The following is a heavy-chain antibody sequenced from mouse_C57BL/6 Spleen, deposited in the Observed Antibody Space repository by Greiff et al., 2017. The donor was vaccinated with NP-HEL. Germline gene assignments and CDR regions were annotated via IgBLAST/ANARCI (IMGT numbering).Heavy chain of an antibody. V-gene: IGHV1-76*01. D-gene: IGHD1-1*01. J-gene: IGHJ3*01. CDR2: IYPGSGNT. CDR1: GYTFTDYY. CDR3: ASPDGTSAWFAD. Sequence: QVQLQQSGAELVRPGASVKLSCKASGYTFTDYYINWVKQRPGQGLEWIARIYPGSGNTYYNEKFKGKATLTADKSSSTAYMQLSSLTSEDSAVYFCASPDGTSAWFADWGQGTLVTVSA.